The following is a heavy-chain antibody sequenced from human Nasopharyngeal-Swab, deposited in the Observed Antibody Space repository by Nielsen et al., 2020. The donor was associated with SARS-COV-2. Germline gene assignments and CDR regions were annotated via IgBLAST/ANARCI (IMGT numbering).Heavy chain of an antibody. Sequence: GGSLRLSCAASGFTVSSNYMTWVRQAPGKGLEWVAVIYSGSTTYYAESVKGRLTIPSDNSRNTLFLQMNSLRADDTAVYYCARGGSSGWYRVNYYSGMDVWGQGTTVTVSS. J-gene: IGHJ6*02. V-gene: IGHV3-53*01. CDR3: ARGGSSGWYRVNYYSGMDV. CDR1: GFTVSSNY. CDR2: IYSGSTT. D-gene: IGHD6-19*01.